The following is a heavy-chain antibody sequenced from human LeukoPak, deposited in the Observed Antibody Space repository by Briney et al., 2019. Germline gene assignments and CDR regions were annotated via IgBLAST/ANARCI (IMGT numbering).Heavy chain of an antibody. V-gene: IGHV4-39*01. CDR2: IYFSGST. CDR1: GGSISITTYY. J-gene: IGHJ6*02. Sequence: SETLSLTCTVSGGSISITTYYWGWIRQPPGKGLEWIGTIYFSGSTYYNPSLKRRVTISVDTSKNQFSLTMSSVTAADTAVYCCANLGYYNYGMDVWGQGTTVTVSS. CDR3: ANLGYYNYGMDV.